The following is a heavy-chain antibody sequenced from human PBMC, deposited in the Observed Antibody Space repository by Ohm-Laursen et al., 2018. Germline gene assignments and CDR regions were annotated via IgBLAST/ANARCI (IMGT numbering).Heavy chain of an antibody. CDR1: GGSISSGGYY. J-gene: IGHJ5*02. Sequence: TLSLTCTVFGGSISSGGYYWSWIRQHPGKGLEWIGYIYYSGSTYYNPSLKSLATISVDTSKNQFSMKLSSVTAADTAVYYCARLDCRGGSCYQGVGWFDPWGQGTLVTVSS. D-gene: IGHD2-15*01. CDR2: IYYSGST. CDR3: ARLDCRGGSCYQGVGWFDP. V-gene: IGHV4-31*01.